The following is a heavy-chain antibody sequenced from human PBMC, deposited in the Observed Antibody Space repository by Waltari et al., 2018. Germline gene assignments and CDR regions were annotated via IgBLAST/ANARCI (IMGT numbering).Heavy chain of an antibody. D-gene: IGHD6-6*01. CDR1: GGSISSYY. CDR2: IYTSGST. Sequence: QVQLQESGPGLVKPSETLSLTCTVSGGSISSYYWSWIRQPAGKGLEWIGRIYTSGSTNYNPALKSRVTMSVDTSKNQFSLKLSSVTAADTAVYYCAKSIAARPGGGVRYYYYMDVWGKGTTVTISS. J-gene: IGHJ6*03. V-gene: IGHV4-4*07. CDR3: AKSIAARPGGGVRYYYYMDV.